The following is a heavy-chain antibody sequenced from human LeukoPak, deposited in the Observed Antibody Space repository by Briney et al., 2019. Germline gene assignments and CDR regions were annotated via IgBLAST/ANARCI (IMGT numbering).Heavy chain of an antibody. CDR3: ARDPFITIFGVVIRRDY. Sequence: SETLSLTCTVSGGSISSSSYYWGWIRQPPGKGLEWIGSISYSGSTYYNPSLKSRVTISVDTSKNQFSLKLSSVTAADTAMYYCARDPFITIFGVVIRRDYWGQGTLVTVSS. J-gene: IGHJ4*02. CDR2: ISYSGST. V-gene: IGHV4-39*07. D-gene: IGHD3-3*01. CDR1: GGSISSSSYY.